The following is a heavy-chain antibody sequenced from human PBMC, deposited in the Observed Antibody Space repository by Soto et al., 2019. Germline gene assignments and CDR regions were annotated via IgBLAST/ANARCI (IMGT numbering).Heavy chain of an antibody. CDR3: ERLIGNSWLDS. CDR1: GGSFRDYY. D-gene: IGHD3-16*01. Sequence: PSETQSLTSAVYGGSFRDYYLSWIRQPPGKGLEWIGEINHSGSTNYNPSLKSRVTISVDTSKKQLSLKLNSVTPDDTAVYYCERLIGNSWLDSWGQGTLVTVSS. J-gene: IGHJ5*01. V-gene: IGHV4-34*01. CDR2: INHSGST.